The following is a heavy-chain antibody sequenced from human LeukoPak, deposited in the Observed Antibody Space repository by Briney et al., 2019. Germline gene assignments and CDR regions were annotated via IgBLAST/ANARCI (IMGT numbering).Heavy chain of an antibody. CDR1: GYTFTGNY. CDR2: INPNSGGT. CDR3: ARVIAARPLDY. Sequence: ASVKVSCKSSGYTFTGNYMHWVRQAPGQGLEWMGWINPNSGGTNYAQKFQGGVTMTRDTSISTAYMELSRLRSDDTAVYYCARVIAARPLDYWGQGTLVTVSS. V-gene: IGHV1-2*02. D-gene: IGHD6-6*01. J-gene: IGHJ4*02.